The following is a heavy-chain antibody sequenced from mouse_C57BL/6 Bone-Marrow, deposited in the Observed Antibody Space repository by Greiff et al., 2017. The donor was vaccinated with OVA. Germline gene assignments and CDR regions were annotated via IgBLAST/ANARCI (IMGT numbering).Heavy chain of an antibody. CDR1: GYTFTSYG. J-gene: IGHJ2*01. D-gene: IGHD3-2*02. Sequence: LVESGAELAMPGASVKLSCKASGYTFTSYGISWVKQRTGQGLEWIGEIYPRSGNTYYNEKFKGKATLTADKSSSTAYMELRSLTSEDSAVYFCASDSSGYYYWGQGTTLTVSS. CDR2: IYPRSGNT. CDR3: ASDSSGYYY. V-gene: IGHV1-81*01.